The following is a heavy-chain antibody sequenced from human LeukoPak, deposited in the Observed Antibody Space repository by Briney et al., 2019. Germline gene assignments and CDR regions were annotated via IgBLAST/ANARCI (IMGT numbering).Heavy chain of an antibody. CDR2: IYYSGST. Sequence: PSETLSLTCTVSGGSISSYYWSWIRQPPGKGLEWIGYIYYSGSTNYNPSLKSRVTISVDTSKNQFSLKLSSVTAADTAVYYCARAGGSYSRSSFDYWGQGTLVTVSS. CDR1: GGSISSYY. D-gene: IGHD1-26*01. V-gene: IGHV4-59*01. CDR3: ARAGGSYSRSSFDY. J-gene: IGHJ4*02.